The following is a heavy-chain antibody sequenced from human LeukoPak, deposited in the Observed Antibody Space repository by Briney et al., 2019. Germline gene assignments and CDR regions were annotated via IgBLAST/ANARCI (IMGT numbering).Heavy chain of an antibody. CDR1: GFTFSSYA. V-gene: IGHV3-30-3*01. CDR2: ISYDGSNK. D-gene: IGHD5-18*01. Sequence: GGSLRLSCAASGFTFSSYAMHWVRQAPGKGLEWVAVISYDGSNKYYADSVKGRFTISRDNSKNTLYLQMNSLRAEDTAVYYCARWDVFAGYSYGFDYWGQGTLVTVSS. CDR3: ARWDVFAGYSYGFDY. J-gene: IGHJ4*02.